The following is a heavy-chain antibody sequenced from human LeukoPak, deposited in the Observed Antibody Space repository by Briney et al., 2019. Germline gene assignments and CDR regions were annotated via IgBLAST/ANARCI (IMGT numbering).Heavy chain of an antibody. J-gene: IGHJ3*02. CDR1: GFTVSSNY. D-gene: IGHD1-26*01. V-gene: IGHV3-66*04. CDR3: ARRQGRRGIVGPTILKGAFDI. Sequence: GGSLRLSCAASGFTVSSNYLTWVRQAPGKGLEWVSIIYGGGMTNYAHFVKGRFTISRDNSKNTLYLQMNSLRAEDTAVYYCARRQGRRGIVGPTILKGAFDIWGQGTMVTVSS. CDR2: IYGGGMT.